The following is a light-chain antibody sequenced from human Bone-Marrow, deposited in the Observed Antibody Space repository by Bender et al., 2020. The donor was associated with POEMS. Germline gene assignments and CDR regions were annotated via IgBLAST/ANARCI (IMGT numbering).Light chain of an antibody. CDR1: TSDIGTYGY. V-gene: IGLV2-14*03. Sequence: QSALTQPASVSGSPGQSITISCTGTTSDIGTYGYVSWYQQHPGKAPKLIIYDVSHWPSGVAHRFLGSKSGNTASLTIPGLQADDEADYYCAAYTGTTVLFGGGTKLTVL. CDR3: AAYTGTTVL. J-gene: IGLJ2*01. CDR2: DVS.